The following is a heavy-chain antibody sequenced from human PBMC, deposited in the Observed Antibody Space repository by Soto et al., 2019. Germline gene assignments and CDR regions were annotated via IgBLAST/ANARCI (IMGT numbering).Heavy chain of an antibody. D-gene: IGHD2-21*02. CDR2: IYYSGST. J-gene: IGHJ6*02. CDR1: GGSISSGGYY. CDR3: ARDLWGYCGTDCYPLDV. V-gene: IGHV4-39*07. Sequence: PSETLSLTCTVSGGSISSGGYYWSWIRQHPGKGLEWIGSIYYSGSTYYNPSLKSRVTISVDTSKNQFSLKLNSVTAADTAVYYCARDLWGYCGTDCYPLDVWGQGTTVTVSS.